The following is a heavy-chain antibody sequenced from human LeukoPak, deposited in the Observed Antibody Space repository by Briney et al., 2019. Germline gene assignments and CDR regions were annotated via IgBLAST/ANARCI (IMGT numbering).Heavy chain of an antibody. CDR2: IKQDGSEK. V-gene: IGHV3-7*01. D-gene: IGHD2-2*01. CDR1: GFTLSSYS. J-gene: IGHJ6*03. Sequence: GGSLTLSCAASGFTLSSYSMNWVRQAPGKGLEWVANIKQDGSEKYYVDSVKGRFTISRDNAKNSLYLQMNSLRAEDTAVYYCAREEQDWRVPAAIPASYYYYYMDVWGKGTTVTVSS. CDR3: AREEQDWRVPAAIPASYYYYYMDV.